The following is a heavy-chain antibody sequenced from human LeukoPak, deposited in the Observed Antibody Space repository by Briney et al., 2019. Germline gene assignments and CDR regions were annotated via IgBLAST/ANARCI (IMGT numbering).Heavy chain of an antibody. J-gene: IGHJ3*02. V-gene: IGHV1-18*01. CDR1: GYTFTSYG. CDR2: ISAYNGNT. Sequence: GASVKVSCKASGYTFTSYGISWVRQAPGQGLEWMGWISAYNGNTNYAQKLQGRVTMTTDTSTSTAYMELRSLRSDDTAVYYCARALPYYYDSSGYSAPPGAFDIWGQGTMVTVSS. D-gene: IGHD3-22*01. CDR3: ARALPYYYDSSGYSAPPGAFDI.